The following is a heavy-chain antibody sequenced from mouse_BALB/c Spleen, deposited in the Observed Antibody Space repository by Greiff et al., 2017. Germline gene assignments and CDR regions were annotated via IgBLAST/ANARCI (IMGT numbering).Heavy chain of an antibody. D-gene: IGHD2-4*01. V-gene: IGHV3-8*02. CDR2: ISYSGST. CDR3: ARYYYDYDEGFAY. Sequence: EVMLVESGPSLVKPSQTLSLTCSVTGDSITSGYWNWIRKFPGNKLEYMGYISYSGSTYYNPSLKSRISITRDTSKNQYYLQLNSVTTEDTATYYCARYYYDYDEGFAYWGQGTLVTVSA. J-gene: IGHJ3*01. CDR1: GDSITSGY.